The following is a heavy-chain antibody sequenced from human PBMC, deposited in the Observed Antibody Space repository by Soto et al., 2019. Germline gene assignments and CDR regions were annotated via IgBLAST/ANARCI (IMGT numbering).Heavy chain of an antibody. CDR2: IIPIFGTA. V-gene: IGHV1-69*13. J-gene: IGHJ6*02. CDR3: AVALNYYYYGMDV. CDR1: GGTFSSYA. Sequence: SVKVSCKASGGTFSSYAISWVRQAPGQGLEWMGGIIPIFGTANYAQKFQGRVTITADESTSTAYMELSSLRSEDTAVYYCAVALNYYYYGMDVWGQGTTVTVSS. D-gene: IGHD2-15*01.